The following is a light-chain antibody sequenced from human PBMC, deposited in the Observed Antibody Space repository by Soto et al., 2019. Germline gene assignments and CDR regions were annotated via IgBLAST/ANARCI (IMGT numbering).Light chain of an antibody. Sequence: EIVLTQSPATLSLSPGERATLSCRASQSVSSYLMWYQQKPGQAPRLLIYDASNMAAGIPARFSGSGSGTDFTLTISSLEPEDFAVYYCQQRSNWPPGFTFGPGTRVDIK. J-gene: IGKJ3*01. V-gene: IGKV3-11*01. CDR1: QSVSSY. CDR3: QQRSNWPPGFT. CDR2: DAS.